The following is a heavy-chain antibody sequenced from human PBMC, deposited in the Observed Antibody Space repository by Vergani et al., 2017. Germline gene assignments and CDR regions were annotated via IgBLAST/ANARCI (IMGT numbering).Heavy chain of an antibody. CDR2: ISAYNGNT. V-gene: IGHV1-18*04. Sequence: QVQLVQSGAEVKKPGASVKVSCKASGYTFPSYGISWVRQAPGQGLEWMGWISAYNGNTNYAQKLQGRVTMTTDPSTSTAYMELRSLRSDDTAVYYCASFVVVVAATKYYYYGMDVWGQGTTVTVSS. CDR3: ASFVVVVAATKYYYYGMDV. D-gene: IGHD2-15*01. CDR1: GYTFPSYG. J-gene: IGHJ6*02.